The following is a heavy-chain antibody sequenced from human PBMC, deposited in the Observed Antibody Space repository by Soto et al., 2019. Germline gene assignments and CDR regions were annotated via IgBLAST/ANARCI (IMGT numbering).Heavy chain of an antibody. V-gene: IGHV3-21*06. CDR1: GFTFTRYR. CDR3: ARESEDLTSNFDD. CDR2: ISSTTNYI. J-gene: IGHJ4*02. Sequence: XGCLRLTCAASGFTFTRYRMDWVRQAPGKGLDWVSSISSTTNYIYYGDSMKGRFTISRDNAKNSLYLEMNSLRAEDTAVYYCARESEDLTSNFDDWGQGTLVTVSS.